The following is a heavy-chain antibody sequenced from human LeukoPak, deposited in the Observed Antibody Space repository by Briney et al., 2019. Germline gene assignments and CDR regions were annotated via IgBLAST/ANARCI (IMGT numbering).Heavy chain of an antibody. D-gene: IGHD2-21*02. CDR1: GFTFGYYN. V-gene: IGHV3-21*01. J-gene: IGHJ4*02. CDR2: ISSSSGYI. CDR3: ARDRRIVVVSAILDF. Sequence: GGSLRLSCGASGFTFGYYNMNWVRQAPGKGLEWVSSISSSSGYISYADSVKGRFTISSDNAKNSLYLQMNSLRAEDTAVYYCARDRRIVVVSAILDFWGQGTLVTVSS.